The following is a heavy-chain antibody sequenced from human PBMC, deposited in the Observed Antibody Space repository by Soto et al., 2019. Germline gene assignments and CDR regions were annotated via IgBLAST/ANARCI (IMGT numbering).Heavy chain of an antibody. V-gene: IGHV1-69*04. CDR1: GGTFSTYT. D-gene: IGHD3-10*01. J-gene: IGHJ4*02. CDR3: ARDSGTVGYDDS. Sequence: ASVKVSCKASGGTFSTYTINWVRQAPGQGLEWMGRIIPLLDVTNNAQGFQGRVTITADKSTSTVYMELTSLTSQDTAVYYCARDSGTVGYDDSWGQGTLVTVSS. CDR2: IIPLLDVT.